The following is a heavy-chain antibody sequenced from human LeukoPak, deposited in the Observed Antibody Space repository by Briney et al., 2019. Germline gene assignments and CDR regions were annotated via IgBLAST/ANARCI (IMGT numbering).Heavy chain of an antibody. V-gene: IGHV3-30*03. Sequence: PGRSLRLSCAASGFTFNSYGMHWVRQAPGKGLEWVAVISYDGSNKYYADSVKGRFTISRDNAKNSLYLQMNSLRAEDTAVYYCARDTFSAAGTAMNYWGQGTLVTVSS. J-gene: IGHJ4*02. CDR3: ARDTFSAAGTAMNY. CDR2: ISYDGSNK. D-gene: IGHD6-13*01. CDR1: GFTFNSYG.